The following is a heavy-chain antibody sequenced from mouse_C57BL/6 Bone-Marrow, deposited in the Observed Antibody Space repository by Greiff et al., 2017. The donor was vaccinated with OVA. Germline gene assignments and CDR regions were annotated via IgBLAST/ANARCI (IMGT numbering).Heavy chain of an antibody. V-gene: IGHV1-69*01. J-gene: IGHJ3*01. CDR1: GYTFTSYW. CDR2: IDPSDSYT. CDR3: AREGYYYGSSYGFAY. D-gene: IGHD1-1*01. Sequence: VQLQQPGAELVMPGASVKLSCKASGYTFTSYWMHWVKQRPGQGLEWIGEIDPSDSYTNYNQKFKGKSTLTVDKSSSTAYMQRSSLTSEDSGVYYCAREGYYYGSSYGFAYWGQGTLVTVSA.